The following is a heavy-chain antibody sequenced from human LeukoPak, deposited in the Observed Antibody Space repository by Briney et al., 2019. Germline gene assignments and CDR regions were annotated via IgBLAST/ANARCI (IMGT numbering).Heavy chain of an antibody. CDR1: GFTFSSYG. Sequence: GRSLRLSCAASGFTFSSYGMHWVRQAPGKGLEWVALIRYDGSNKYYADSVKGRFTISRDNSKNTLYLQMNSLRAGDTAVYYCASIGSGYYLPNDAFDIWGQGTMVTVSS. CDR3: ASIGSGYYLPNDAFDI. V-gene: IGHV3-33*08. D-gene: IGHD3-22*01. J-gene: IGHJ3*02. CDR2: IRYDGSNK.